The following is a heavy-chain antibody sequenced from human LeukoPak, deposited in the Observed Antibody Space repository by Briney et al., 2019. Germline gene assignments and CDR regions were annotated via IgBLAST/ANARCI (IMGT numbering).Heavy chain of an antibody. J-gene: IGHJ4*02. V-gene: IGHV3-30*18. CDR2: ISYDGSNE. CDR1: GFSFSSYA. CDR3: AKAHLASTIMIELDF. Sequence: GGSLRLSCAASGFSFSSYAMHWVRQSPGKGPEWVAVISYDGSNEYYVDSVKGRFTISRDNSKNTVYLQMNGLRAEDTAIYYCAKAHLASTIMIELDFWGQGTQVTVSS. D-gene: IGHD5/OR15-5a*01.